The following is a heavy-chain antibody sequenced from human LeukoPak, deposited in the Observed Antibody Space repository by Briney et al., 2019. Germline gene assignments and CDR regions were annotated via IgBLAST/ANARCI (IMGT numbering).Heavy chain of an antibody. Sequence: PGGSLRLSCAASGFTVSDNYMNWVRQAPGKGLEWVSILYSGGVTYYAKSVKGRFTTSRDTTKNTLYLQMNNLRADDTAVYYCARDTWDGGSYPRFDYWGQGTLVTVSS. CDR2: LYSGGVT. J-gene: IGHJ4*02. CDR1: GFTVSDNY. CDR3: ARDTWDGGSYPRFDY. V-gene: IGHV3-53*01. D-gene: IGHD1-26*01.